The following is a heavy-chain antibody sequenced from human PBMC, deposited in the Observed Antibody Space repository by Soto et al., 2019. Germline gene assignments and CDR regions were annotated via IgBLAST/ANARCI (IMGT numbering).Heavy chain of an antibody. J-gene: IGHJ5*02. V-gene: IGHV4-31*03. Sequence: QVHLQESGPGLVKPSQTLSLTCTVSNGSITSGVYYWSWIRQHPGKGLEWIGYIYYRGSTSYNPSLKSRVTISVDTSKNQFSLRLTSVTAADTAVYYCARDGGMGYMPFDPWGQGTQVTVSS. D-gene: IGHD3-16*01. CDR3: ARDGGMGYMPFDP. CDR1: NGSITSGVYY. CDR2: IYYRGST.